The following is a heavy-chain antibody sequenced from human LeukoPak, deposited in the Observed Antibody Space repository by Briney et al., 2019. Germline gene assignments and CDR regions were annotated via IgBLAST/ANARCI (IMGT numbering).Heavy chain of an antibody. D-gene: IGHD5-18*01. J-gene: IGHJ4*02. CDR1: GFTVSSNY. Sequence: GGSLRLSCAASGFTVSSNYMSWVRQAPGKGLEWVSVISGSGGSTYYADSVKGRFTISRDNSKNTLYLQMNSLRAEDTAIYYCAKAGGERGIQLWPFDCWGQGTQVTVSS. CDR2: ISGSGGST. V-gene: IGHV3-23*01. CDR3: AKAGGERGIQLWPFDC.